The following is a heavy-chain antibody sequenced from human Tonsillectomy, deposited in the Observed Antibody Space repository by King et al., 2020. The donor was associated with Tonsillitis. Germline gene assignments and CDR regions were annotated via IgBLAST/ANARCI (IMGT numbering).Heavy chain of an antibody. D-gene: IGHD3-22*01. CDR1: GGTFSSYA. CDR3: AGAYYDSSGYHDY. J-gene: IGHJ4*02. CDR2: IIPILGIA. V-gene: IGHV1-69*09. Sequence: VQLVESGAEVKKPGSSVKVSCKASGGTFSSYAITWVRQAPGQGLEWMGRIIPILGIANYAQKFQGRVTITADKSTSTAYMELSSLRSEDTAVYYCAGAYYDSSGYHDYWGQGTLVPVSS.